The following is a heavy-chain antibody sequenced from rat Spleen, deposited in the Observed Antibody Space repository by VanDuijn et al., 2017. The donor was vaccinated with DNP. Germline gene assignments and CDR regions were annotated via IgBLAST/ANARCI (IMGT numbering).Heavy chain of an antibody. CDR3: ARRRLPYWYFDF. CDR1: GYTFTSYA. J-gene: IGHJ1*01. D-gene: IGHD1-4*01. CDR2: IAPGSGGT. V-gene: IGHV1-43*01. Sequence: QVQLQQSGAELAKPGSSVKISCKASGYTFTSYAMHWIKQTTGQALEWTGYIAPGSGGTKYNEKFKGRATLTVDKSSSTAYMQLSSLTPDDSAVYYCARRRLPYWYFDFWGPGTMVTVSS.